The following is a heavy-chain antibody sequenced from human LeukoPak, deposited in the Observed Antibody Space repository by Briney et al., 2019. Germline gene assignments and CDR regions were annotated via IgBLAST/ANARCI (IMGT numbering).Heavy chain of an antibody. D-gene: IGHD3-10*01. V-gene: IGHV3-30*02. CDR2: IRYDGSNK. CDR3: AKQRAMVRGVERLDY. Sequence: GGSLRLSCAASGFNFSTYSMHWVRQAPGKGLEWVAFIRYDGSNKYYADSVKGRFTISRDNSKNTLYLQMNSLRAEDTAVYYCAKQRAMVRGVERLDYWGQGTLVTVSS. J-gene: IGHJ4*02. CDR1: GFNFSTYS.